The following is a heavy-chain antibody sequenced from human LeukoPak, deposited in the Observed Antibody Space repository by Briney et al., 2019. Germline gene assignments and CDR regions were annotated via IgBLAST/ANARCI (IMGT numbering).Heavy chain of an antibody. Sequence: PGGSLRLSCAASGFTFSSYAMHWVRQAPGKGLEYVSAISSNGGSTYYANSVKGRFTISRDNSKNTLYLQMGSLRAEDMAVYYCARDYSPGAYIQYYFDYWGQGTLVTVSS. D-gene: IGHD2-15*01. CDR3: ARDYSPGAYIQYYFDY. CDR1: GFTFSSYA. V-gene: IGHV3-64*01. J-gene: IGHJ4*02. CDR2: ISSNGGST.